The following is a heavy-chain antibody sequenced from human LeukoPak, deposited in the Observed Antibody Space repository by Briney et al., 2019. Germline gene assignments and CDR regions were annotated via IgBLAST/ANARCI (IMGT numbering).Heavy chain of an antibody. CDR3: ATSDWLLWFGELLLTFDY. CDR1: GFTFSSYS. CDR2: ILYDGSMQ. D-gene: IGHD3-10*01. J-gene: IGHJ4*02. Sequence: PGGSLRLSCAASGFTFSSYSMHWVRQAPGKGLEWLAVILYDGSMQYYAESMKGRLTISRDNSRNTLYLQMNSLRAEDTAVYYCATSDWLLWFGELLLTFDYWGQGTLVTVSS. V-gene: IGHV3-30*03.